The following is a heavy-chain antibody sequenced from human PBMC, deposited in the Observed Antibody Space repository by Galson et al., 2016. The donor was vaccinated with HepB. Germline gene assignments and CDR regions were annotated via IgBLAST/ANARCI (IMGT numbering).Heavy chain of an antibody. CDR1: GFSLSTAGTA. J-gene: IGHJ4*02. D-gene: IGHD1-1*01. CDR2: LSWADYK. Sequence: PALVKPTQTLTVTCSISGFSLSTAGTAVAWIRQPPGKTLEWLAVLSWADYKRYIPSLRTRLTVTKDASKNQVVLRMTDMAPLDTATYFCAHRFGDWNHSVSHFDSWGRGTLVIVPS. CDR3: AHRFGDWNHSVSHFDS. V-gene: IGHV2-5*02.